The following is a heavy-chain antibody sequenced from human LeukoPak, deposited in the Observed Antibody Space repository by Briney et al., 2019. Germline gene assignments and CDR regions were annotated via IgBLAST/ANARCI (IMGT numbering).Heavy chain of an antibody. Sequence: PAGGSLRLSCAASGFTFSSYGMSWVRQAPGKGLEWVSAISGSGGSTYYADSVKGRFTISRDNAKNSLYLQMNSLRADDTAVYYCARDYTGGWNDYWGQGTLVTVSS. J-gene: IGHJ4*02. D-gene: IGHD7-27*01. V-gene: IGHV3-23*01. CDR2: ISGSGGST. CDR3: ARDYTGGWNDY. CDR1: GFTFSSYG.